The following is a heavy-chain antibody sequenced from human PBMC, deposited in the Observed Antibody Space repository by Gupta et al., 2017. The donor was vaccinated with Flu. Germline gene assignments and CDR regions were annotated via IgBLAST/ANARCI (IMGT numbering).Heavy chain of an antibody. CDR1: GFTFSSYG. D-gene: IGHD6-13*01. J-gene: IGHJ4*02. Sequence: QVQLVESGGGVVQPGRSLRLSCAASGFTFSSYGMHWARQAPGKGLEWVAVIWYDGSNKYYADSVKGRFTISRDNSKNTLYLQMNSLRAEDTAVYYCASGYSSSRYYFDYWGQGTLVTVSS. V-gene: IGHV3-33*01. CDR3: ASGYSSSRYYFDY. CDR2: IWYDGSNK.